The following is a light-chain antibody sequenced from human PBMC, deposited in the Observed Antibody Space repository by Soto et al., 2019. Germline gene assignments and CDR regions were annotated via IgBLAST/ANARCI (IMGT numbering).Light chain of an antibody. V-gene: IGKV1-9*01. Sequence: DIQLTQSPSFLSASVGDRVTITCRASQGIRSYLAWYQQKPGKAPKLLIYGASIVQSGVPSRFSGSGSGTEFTLTINSLQPEDFATYYCQQLNSYLVTFGGGTKVEIK. CDR2: GAS. CDR1: QGIRSY. J-gene: IGKJ4*01. CDR3: QQLNSYLVT.